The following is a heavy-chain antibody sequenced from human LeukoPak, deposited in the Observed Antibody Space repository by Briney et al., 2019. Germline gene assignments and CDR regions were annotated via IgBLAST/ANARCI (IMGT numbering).Heavy chain of an antibody. D-gene: IGHD6-6*01. CDR3: ARGQLVFGY. CDR2: IYYSGST. Sequence: PSETLSLTCTVSGGSISSYYWSWIRQPPGKGLEWIGYIYYSGSTNYNPSLKSRVTISVDTSKKQFSLKLRSVTAADTAVYYCARGQLVFGYWGQGTLVTVSS. V-gene: IGHV4-59*01. J-gene: IGHJ4*02. CDR1: GGSISSYY.